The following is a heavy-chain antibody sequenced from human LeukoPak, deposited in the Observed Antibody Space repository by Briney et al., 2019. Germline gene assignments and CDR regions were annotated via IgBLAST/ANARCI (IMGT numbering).Heavy chain of an antibody. CDR2: ISYDGSNK. CDR1: GFTFSSYA. D-gene: IGHD2-2*01. V-gene: IGHV3-30-3*01. Sequence: GGSLRLSCAASGFTFSSYAMHWVRQAPGKGLEWVAVISYDGSNKYYADSVKGRFTISRDNSKNTLYLQMNSLRAEDTAVYYCARGRFVVGDGFDYWGQGTLVTVSS. CDR3: ARGRFVVGDGFDY. J-gene: IGHJ4*02.